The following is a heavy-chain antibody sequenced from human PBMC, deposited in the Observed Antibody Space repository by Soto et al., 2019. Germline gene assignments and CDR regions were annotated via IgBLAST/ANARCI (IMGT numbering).Heavy chain of an antibody. J-gene: IGHJ6*03. V-gene: IGHV4-59*01. Sequence: SETLSLTCTVSGGSISSYYWSWIRQPPGKGLEWIGYIYYSGSTNYNPSLKSRVTISVDTSKYQFSLKLSSVTAADTAVYYCARGAGSGLGAVRGYYMDVWGKGTTVTVSS. CDR2: IYYSGST. CDR3: ARGAGSGLGAVRGYYMDV. D-gene: IGHD3-10*01. CDR1: GGSISSYY.